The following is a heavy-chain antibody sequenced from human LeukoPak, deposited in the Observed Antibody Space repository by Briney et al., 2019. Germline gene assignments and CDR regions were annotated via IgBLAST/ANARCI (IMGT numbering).Heavy chain of an antibody. D-gene: IGHD3-10*01. Sequence: GSLRLSCAASGFTFSSYAMSWVRQAAGKGLEWVSTISGSGGSTDYADSVKGRFTISRNNSKDTLYLQMNSLRAEDTAVYYCAKNDYYSSGSYYNWFDPWGQGTLVTVSS. J-gene: IGHJ5*02. CDR1: GFTFSSYA. CDR2: ISGSGGST. CDR3: AKNDYYSSGSYYNWFDP. V-gene: IGHV3-23*01.